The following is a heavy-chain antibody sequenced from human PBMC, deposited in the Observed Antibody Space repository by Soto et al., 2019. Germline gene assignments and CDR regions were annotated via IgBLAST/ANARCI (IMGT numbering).Heavy chain of an antibody. V-gene: IGHV3-53*01. CDR3: ARENYFGLDL. Sequence: GGSLRLSCAISGFSVSSNYLSWVHQAPGKGLEWVSVHYSGGSTYYADSVQGRFTISRDNAKNTLYLQMNSLRAEDTAVYYCARENYFGLDLWGQGTTVTVSS. J-gene: IGHJ6*02. CDR1: GFSVSSNY. CDR2: HYSGGST.